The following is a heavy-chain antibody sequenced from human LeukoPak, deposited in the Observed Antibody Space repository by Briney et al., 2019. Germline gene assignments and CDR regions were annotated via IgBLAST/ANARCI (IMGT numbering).Heavy chain of an antibody. CDR2: ISGSGGST. D-gene: IGHD4-11*01. V-gene: IGHV3-23*01. J-gene: IGHJ4*02. Sequence: GGSLRLSCAASGFTFSSYAMSWVRQAPGKGLEWVSAISGSGGSTYYADSVKGRFTISRDNAKNTLYLQMNSLKTEDTAVYYCTRGVWVTVTTAGDYWGQGTLVTVSS. CDR3: TRGVWVTVTTAGDY. CDR1: GFTFSSYA.